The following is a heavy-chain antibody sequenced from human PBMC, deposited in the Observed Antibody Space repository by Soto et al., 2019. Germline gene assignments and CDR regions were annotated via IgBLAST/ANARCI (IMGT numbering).Heavy chain of an antibody. Sequence: EVQLVESGGGLVQPGGSLKLSCAASGFTFSGSAMHWVRQASGKGLEWVGRIRSKANSYATAYAASVKGRFTISRDDSKNTAYLQMNSLKTEDTAVYYCMWIYCGGDCFDYWGQGTLVTVSS. CDR3: MWIYCGGDCFDY. J-gene: IGHJ4*02. CDR1: GFTFSGSA. D-gene: IGHD2-21*01. V-gene: IGHV3-73*01. CDR2: IRSKANSYAT.